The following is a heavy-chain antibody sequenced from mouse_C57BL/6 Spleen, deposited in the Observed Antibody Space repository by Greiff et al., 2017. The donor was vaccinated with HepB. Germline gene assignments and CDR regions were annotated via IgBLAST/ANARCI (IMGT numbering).Heavy chain of an antibody. V-gene: IGHV1-61*01. CDR3: ARSELWFAY. J-gene: IGHJ3*01. CDR1: GYTFTSYW. CDR2: IYPSDSET. Sequence: QVHVKQPGAELVRPGSSVKLSCKASGYTFTSYWMDWVKQRPGQGLEWIGNIYPSDSETHYNQKFKDKATLTVDKSSSTAYMQLSSLTSEDSAVYYCARSELWFAYWGQGTLVTVSA.